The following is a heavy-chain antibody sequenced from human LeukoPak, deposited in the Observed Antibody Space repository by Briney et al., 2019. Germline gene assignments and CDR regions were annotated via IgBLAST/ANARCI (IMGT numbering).Heavy chain of an antibody. J-gene: IGHJ4*02. CDR2: ISSSSSTI. V-gene: IGHV3-48*04. D-gene: IGHD6-13*01. CDR1: GFTFESYS. Sequence: GGSLRLSCVVSGFTFESYSMNWVRQAPGKGLEWVSYISSSSSTIYYADSVKGRFTISRDNAKNSLYLQMNSLRAEDTAVYYCARSGTYWGQGTLVTVSS. CDR3: ARSGTY.